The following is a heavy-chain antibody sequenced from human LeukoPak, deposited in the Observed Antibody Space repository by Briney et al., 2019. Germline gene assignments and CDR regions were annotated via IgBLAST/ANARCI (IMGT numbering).Heavy chain of an antibody. V-gene: IGHV4-59*01. D-gene: IGHD2-15*01. CDR2: IYYSGST. Sequence: SETLSLTCTVSGGSISSYYWSWIRQPPGKGLEWIGYIYYSGSTNYNPSLKSRVTISVDTSKNQFSQKLSSVTAADTAVYYCARDSDCSGGSCYFDYWGQGTLVTVSS. CDR3: ARDSDCSGGSCYFDY. CDR1: GGSISSYY. J-gene: IGHJ4*02.